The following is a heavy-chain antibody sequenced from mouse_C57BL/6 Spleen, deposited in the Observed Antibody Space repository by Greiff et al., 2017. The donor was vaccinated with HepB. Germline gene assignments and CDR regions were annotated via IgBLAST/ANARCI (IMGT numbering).Heavy chain of an antibody. Sequence: QVHVKQSGAELVRPGTSVKMSCKASGYTFTNYWIGWAKQRPGHGLEWIGDIYPGGGYTNYNEKFKGKATLTADKSSSTAYMQFSSLTSEDSAIYYCARSPYGSSYEGYFDYWGQGTTLTVSS. J-gene: IGHJ2*01. D-gene: IGHD1-1*01. CDR1: GYTFTNYW. CDR3: ARSPYGSSYEGYFDY. CDR2: IYPGGGYT. V-gene: IGHV1-63*01.